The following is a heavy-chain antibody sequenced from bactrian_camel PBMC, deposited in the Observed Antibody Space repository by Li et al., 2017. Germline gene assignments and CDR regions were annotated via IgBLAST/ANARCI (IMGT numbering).Heavy chain of an antibody. CDR1: GYSYRTYS. V-gene: IGHV3S53*01. Sequence: HVQLVESGGGSVEPGGSLRLSCTGSGYSYRTYSMAWFRQVPGKERERVASTDSDGDTVYADSVKGRFTISLDRAKITLHLQMNNLQPSDNATYYCAAEGGSQQYCSGGHCCANPSYWGQGTQVTVS. CDR2: TDSDGDT. J-gene: IGHJ4*01. CDR3: AAEGGSQQYCSGGHCCANPSY. D-gene: IGHD2*01.